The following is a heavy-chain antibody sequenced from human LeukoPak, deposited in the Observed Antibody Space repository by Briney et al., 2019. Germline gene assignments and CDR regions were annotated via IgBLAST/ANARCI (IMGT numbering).Heavy chain of an antibody. J-gene: IGHJ4*02. CDR1: GGTFSSYA. D-gene: IGHD4-17*01. Sequence: GASVKVSCKASGGTFSSYAMSWVRQAPGKGLEWVSAISGSGGSTYYADSVKGRFTISRDNSKNTLYLQMNSLRAEDTAVYYCAKVYGDTDYWGQGTLVTVSS. CDR3: AKVYGDTDY. CDR2: ISGSGGST. V-gene: IGHV3-23*01.